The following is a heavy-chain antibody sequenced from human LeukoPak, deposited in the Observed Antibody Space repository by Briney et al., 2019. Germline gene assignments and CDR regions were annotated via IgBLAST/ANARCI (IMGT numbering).Heavy chain of an antibody. CDR3: ARDYYGSGSYYYYYYYYYMDV. D-gene: IGHD3-10*01. CDR1: GFTFSSYS. CDR2: ISSSSSYI. V-gene: IGHV3-21*01. J-gene: IGHJ6*03. Sequence: GGSLRLSRAASGFTFSSYSMNWVRQAPGKGLEWVSSISSSSSYIYYADSVKGRFTISRDNAKNSLYLQMNSLRAEDTAVYYCARDYYGSGSYYYYYYYYYMDVWGKGTTVTVSS.